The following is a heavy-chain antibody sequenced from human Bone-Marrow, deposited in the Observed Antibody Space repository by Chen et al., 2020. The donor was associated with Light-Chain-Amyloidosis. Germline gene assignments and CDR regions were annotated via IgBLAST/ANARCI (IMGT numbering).Heavy chain of an antibody. CDR1: GFAVCSYG. Sequence: QVQLVESGGGVLQPGTSLRLSCVASGFAVCSYGMHWVRQAPGQGLEWVAIISADADTKNYGYSVKGRFTISRDNSKNTLYLQMSSLRPEDTAVYYCVRVGAEDYTWGTPYFDYWGQGTLVTVSS. J-gene: IGHJ4*02. CDR3: VRVGAEDYTWGTPYFDY. CDR2: ISADADTK. D-gene: IGHD3-16*01. V-gene: IGHV3-30*03.